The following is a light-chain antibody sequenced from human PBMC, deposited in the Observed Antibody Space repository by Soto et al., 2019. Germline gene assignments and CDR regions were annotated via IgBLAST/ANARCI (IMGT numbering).Light chain of an antibody. CDR2: DAS. CDR1: QAISTS. CDR3: QQYANVPFT. J-gene: IGKJ3*01. V-gene: IGKV1-33*01. Sequence: DIKMTQSPSSLSASVGDRVTITCQASQAISTSLICYQERPGQAPKVLIYDASNLQTGFPSRFSGSGSGTGFSFTISSLQPEDIATYYCQQYANVPFTFGPGTKVRIQ.